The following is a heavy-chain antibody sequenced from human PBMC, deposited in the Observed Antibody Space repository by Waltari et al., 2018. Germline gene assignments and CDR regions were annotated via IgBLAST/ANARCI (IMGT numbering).Heavy chain of an antibody. Sequence: EVQLVESGGGLVQPGGSLRLSCAASGFTFSSYWMRWVCQAPGKGLAWVANIKQDGSEKYYVDSAKCRFTISRDNAKNSLYLQMNGLRAEDTAVYYCARDQRNDLWSGYSYYYYYGMDVWGQGTTVTVSS. J-gene: IGHJ6*02. CDR1: GFTFSSYW. V-gene: IGHV3-7*01. CDR3: ARDQRNDLWSGYSYYYYYGMDV. CDR2: IKQDGSEK. D-gene: IGHD3-3*01.